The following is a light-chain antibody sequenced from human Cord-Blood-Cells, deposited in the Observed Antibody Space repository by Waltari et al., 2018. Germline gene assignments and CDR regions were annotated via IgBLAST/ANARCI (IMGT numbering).Light chain of an antibody. CDR1: QSISSY. CDR3: QQSDSTPFT. CDR2: AAS. Sequence: DIQMTQSPSSLSASVGDRVTITCRASQSISSYVNWYQQKPGKAPKLLIYAASSLHSGVPARFSGSGSGTDFTLTISRLQPEDFATYYCQQSDSTPFTFGPGTKVDIK. V-gene: IGKV1-39*01. J-gene: IGKJ3*01.